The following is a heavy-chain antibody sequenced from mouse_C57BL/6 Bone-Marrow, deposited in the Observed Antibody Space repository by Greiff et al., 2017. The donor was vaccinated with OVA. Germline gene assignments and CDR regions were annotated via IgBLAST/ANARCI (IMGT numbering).Heavy chain of an antibody. CDR3: APAPFAY. CDR2: IHPNNGST. J-gene: IGHJ3*01. Sequence: QVQLQQPGAELVKPGASVKLSCQASGYTFTSYWMHWVTQRPGQGLEWIGMIHPNNGSTKYNEKLKSKATLNVDKHSSTAYMELSSLTSDDTEVDYCAPAPFAYWGQGTLVTVSA. D-gene: IGHD1-2*01. CDR1: GYTFTSYW. V-gene: IGHV1-64*01.